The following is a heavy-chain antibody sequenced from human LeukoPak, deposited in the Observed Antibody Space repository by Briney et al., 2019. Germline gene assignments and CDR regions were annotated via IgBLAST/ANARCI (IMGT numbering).Heavy chain of an antibody. Sequence: ASVKVSCKASGYTFTSYAISWVRQAPGQGLEWMGGIIPIFGTANYAQKFQGRVTITADESTSTAYMELSSLRSEDTAVYYCARRYSGSYSPVSPFDYWGQGTLVTVSS. CDR3: ARRYSGSYSPVSPFDY. J-gene: IGHJ4*02. V-gene: IGHV1-69*13. CDR2: IIPIFGTA. D-gene: IGHD1-26*01. CDR1: GYTFTSYA.